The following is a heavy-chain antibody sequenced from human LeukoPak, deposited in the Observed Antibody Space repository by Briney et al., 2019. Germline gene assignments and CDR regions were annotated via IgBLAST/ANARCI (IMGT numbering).Heavy chain of an antibody. V-gene: IGHV3-23*01. Sequence: GGSLRLSCAASGFTFSSYAMSWVRQAPRKGLEWVSAISGSGGSTYYADSVKGRFTISRDNSKNTLYLQMNSLRAEDTAVYYCASNIVVVVAAPQVKAFDIWGQGTMVTVSS. CDR2: ISGSGGST. CDR1: GFTFSSYA. J-gene: IGHJ3*02. CDR3: ASNIVVVVAAPQVKAFDI. D-gene: IGHD2-15*01.